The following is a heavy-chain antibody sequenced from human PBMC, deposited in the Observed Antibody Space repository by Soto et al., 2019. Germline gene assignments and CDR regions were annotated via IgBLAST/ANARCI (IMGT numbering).Heavy chain of an antibody. D-gene: IGHD4-17*01. Sequence: PSETLSLTCTVSGDSIGNSNYYWGWIRQPPGKRPEWIGCLYYSGSTYYNPSQTSLVTMFVDTSSNPFSRRLTSVTAADTAVYFCARHPLYGGYTRWFDPWGQGIVFTVSS. CDR1: GDSIGNSNYY. V-gene: IGHV4-39*01. J-gene: IGHJ5*02. CDR2: LYYSGST. CDR3: ARHPLYGGYTRWFDP.